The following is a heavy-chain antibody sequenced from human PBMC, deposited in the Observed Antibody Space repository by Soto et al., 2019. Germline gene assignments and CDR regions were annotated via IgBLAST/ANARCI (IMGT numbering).Heavy chain of an antibody. J-gene: IGHJ3*02. CDR3: ARGWEMATRSFDAFDI. Sequence: QLQLQESGSGLVKPSQTLSLTCAVSGGSISSGGYSWSWIRQPPGKGLEWIGYIYHSGSTYYNPSLKSRVTISVDRSKNQFSLKLCSVTAADTAVYYCARGWEMATRSFDAFDIWGQGTMVTVSS. CDR2: IYHSGST. CDR1: GGSISSGGYS. V-gene: IGHV4-30-2*01. D-gene: IGHD5-12*01.